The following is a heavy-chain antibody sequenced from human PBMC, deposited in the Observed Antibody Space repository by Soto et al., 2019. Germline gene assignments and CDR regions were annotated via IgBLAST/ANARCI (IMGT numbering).Heavy chain of an antibody. CDR1: GGTFSSFG. D-gene: IGHD5-12*01. V-gene: IGHV1-69*13. CDR3: AREGSGYNF. Sequence: ASVKVSCKASGGTFSSFGISWVRQAPGQGLEWMGGIIPVFGRPNYAQRFRGRLTITADESTSTSYMELIDLGSEGTAVYYCAREGSGYNFWAQGTQVTVSS. CDR2: IIPVFGRP. J-gene: IGHJ1*01.